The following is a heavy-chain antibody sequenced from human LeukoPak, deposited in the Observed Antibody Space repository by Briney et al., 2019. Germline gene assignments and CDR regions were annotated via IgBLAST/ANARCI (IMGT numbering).Heavy chain of an antibody. CDR3: ARHRAYSSSSPFDY. Sequence: SETLSLTCSVSSGSISSLYWSWIRQPPGKGLEWIGYIYYTGSTNYNPSLKSRVTMFVDMSKNQFSLRLSSVTAADTAVYYCARHRAYSSSSPFDYWGQGTLVTVSS. CDR2: IYYTGST. D-gene: IGHD6-6*01. J-gene: IGHJ4*02. V-gene: IGHV4-59*08. CDR1: SGSISSLY.